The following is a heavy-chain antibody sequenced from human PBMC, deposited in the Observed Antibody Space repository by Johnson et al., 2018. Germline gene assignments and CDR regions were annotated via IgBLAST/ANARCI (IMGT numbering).Heavy chain of an antibody. J-gene: IGHJ6*02. CDR1: GFTFSSFG. Sequence: VQLQESGGGVVLPGKSLRLSCAASGFTFSSFGMSWVRQAPGKGLEWVSTISGSGGRTYYADSVTGWFTTSRDNSKHTLSLQMNSLRAEDTAVDYCAKEGDCSGGSCYIYYYYYGMDVWGQGTTVTVSS. D-gene: IGHD2-15*01. CDR3: AKEGDCSGGSCYIYYYYYGMDV. CDR2: ISGSGGRT. V-gene: IGHV3-23*01.